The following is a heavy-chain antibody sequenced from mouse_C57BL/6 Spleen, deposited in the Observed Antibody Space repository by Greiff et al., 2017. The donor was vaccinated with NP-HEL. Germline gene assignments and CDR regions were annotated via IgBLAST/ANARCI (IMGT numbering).Heavy chain of an antibody. Sequence: QVQLQQSGAELARPGASVKMSCKASGYTFTSYTMHWVKQRPGQGLEWIGYINPSSGYTKYNQKFKDKATLTADKSSSTAYMQLSSLTSEDSAVYYCAREAYYGSSPAEFDVWGTGTTVTVSS. D-gene: IGHD1-1*01. V-gene: IGHV1-4*01. CDR1: GYTFTSYT. CDR2: INPSSGYT. J-gene: IGHJ1*03. CDR3: AREAYYGSSPAEFDV.